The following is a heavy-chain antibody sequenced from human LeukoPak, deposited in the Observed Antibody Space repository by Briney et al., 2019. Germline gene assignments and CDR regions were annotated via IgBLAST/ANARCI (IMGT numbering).Heavy chain of an antibody. V-gene: IGHV4-34*01. D-gene: IGHD2-8*01. J-gene: IGHJ6*03. CDR2: INHSGST. Sequence: PSETLSLTCAVYGGSFSGYYWSWIRQPPGKGLEWIGEINHSGSTNYNPSLKSRVTISVDTSKNQFSLKLSSVTAADTAVYYCARLVYAYYYYYYYMDVWGKGTTVTVSS. CDR1: GGSFSGYY. CDR3: ARLVYAYYYYYYYMDV.